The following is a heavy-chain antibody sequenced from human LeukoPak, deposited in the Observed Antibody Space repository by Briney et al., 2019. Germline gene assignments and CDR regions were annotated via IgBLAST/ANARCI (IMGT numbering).Heavy chain of an antibody. D-gene: IGHD4-23*01. CDR3: ARAVVTIYYYYMDV. CDR2: ISSSGSTI. J-gene: IGHJ6*03. CDR1: GFTFSSYE. V-gene: IGHV3-48*03. Sequence: GGSLRLSCAASGFTFSSYEMNWVRQAPGKGLEWVSYISSSGSTIYYADSVKGRFTISRDNAKNSLYLQMNSLRAEDTAVYYCARAVVTIYYYYMDVWGKGTTVTISS.